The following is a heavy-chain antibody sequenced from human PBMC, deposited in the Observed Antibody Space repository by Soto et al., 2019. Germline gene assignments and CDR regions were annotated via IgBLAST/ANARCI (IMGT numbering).Heavy chain of an antibody. J-gene: IGHJ4*02. CDR2: ISGSGGST. CDR3: AKPLYDSLTGAWYY. CDR1: GFTFSSYA. V-gene: IGHV3-23*01. D-gene: IGHD3-9*01. Sequence: GGSLRLSCAASGFTFSSYAMSWVRQAPGKGLEWVSAISGSGGSTYYADSVKGRFTISRDNSKNTLYLQMNSLRAEDTAVYYCAKPLYDSLTGAWYYWGQGILVTVSS.